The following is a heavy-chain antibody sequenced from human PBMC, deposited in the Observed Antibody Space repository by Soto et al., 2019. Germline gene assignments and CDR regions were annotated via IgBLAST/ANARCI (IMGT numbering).Heavy chain of an antibody. CDR2: ISWNSGSI. J-gene: IGHJ6*03. CDR3: AKVNIVVVPAAMRGVGYYYYMDV. CDR1: GFTFDDYA. V-gene: IGHV3-9*01. Sequence: GGSLRLSCAASGFTFDDYAMHWVRQAPGKGLEWVSGISWNSGSIGYADSVKGRFTISRDNAKNSLYLQMNSLRAEDTALYYCAKVNIVVVPAAMRGVGYYYYMDVWGKGTTVTVSS. D-gene: IGHD2-2*01.